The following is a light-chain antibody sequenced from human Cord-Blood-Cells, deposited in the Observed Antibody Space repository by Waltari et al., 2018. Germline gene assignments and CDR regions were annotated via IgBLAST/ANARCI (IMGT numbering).Light chain of an antibody. V-gene: IGLV2-23*01. Sequence: QSALTQPASVSGSPGQSITISCTGTSSDVGSYNLVSWYQQHPGKAPKLMIYEGSKRPSAVFNRSAGSKSGNTASLTISGLQAEDEADYYCCSYAGSSTWVFGGGTKLTVL. CDR2: EGS. J-gene: IGLJ3*02. CDR1: SSDVGSYNL. CDR3: CSYAGSSTWV.